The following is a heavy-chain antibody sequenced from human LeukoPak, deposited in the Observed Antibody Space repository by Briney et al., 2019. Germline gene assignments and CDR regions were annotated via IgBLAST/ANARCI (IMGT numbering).Heavy chain of an antibody. CDR2: INSDGSST. J-gene: IGHJ4*02. D-gene: IGHD2-2*01. V-gene: IGHV3-74*01. CDR3: ARRVVVPAAPYYFDY. Sequence: GGSLRLSCAAYGFIFSSYWMHWVRQAPGKGLVWVSRINSDGSSTSYADSVKGRFTTSRDNAKNTLYLQMNSLRAEDTAVYYCARRVVVPAAPYYFDYWGQGTLVTVSS. CDR1: GFIFSSYW.